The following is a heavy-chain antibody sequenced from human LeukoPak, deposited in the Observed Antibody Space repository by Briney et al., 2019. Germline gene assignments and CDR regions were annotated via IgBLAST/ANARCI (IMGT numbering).Heavy chain of an antibody. CDR1: GGSFSGYY. CDR3: ARSYYDILTGYPDAFDI. Sequence: PSETLSLTYAVYGGSFSGYYWSWIRQPPGKGLEWIGEINHSGSTNYNPSLKSRVTISVDTSKNQFSLKLSSVTAADTAVYYCARSYYDILTGYPDAFDIWGQGTMVTVSS. D-gene: IGHD3-9*01. J-gene: IGHJ3*02. CDR2: INHSGST. V-gene: IGHV4-34*01.